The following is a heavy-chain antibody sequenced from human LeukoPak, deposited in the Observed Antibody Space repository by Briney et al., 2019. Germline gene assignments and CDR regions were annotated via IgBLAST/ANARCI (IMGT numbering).Heavy chain of an antibody. CDR2: ISGSVRTI. D-gene: IGHD6-13*01. J-gene: IGHJ6*02. CDR1: GFTFSSHE. CDR3: TRVQQPSGIQGYYYGMDV. V-gene: IGHV3-48*03. Sequence: LPGGSLRLSCVASGFTFSSHEMTWVRQVPGKGLEWVSYISGSVRTIYYADSVKGRFTISRDNAKNSLYLQMNSLRAEDTAVYYCTRVQQPSGIQGYYYGMDVWGQGTTVTVSS.